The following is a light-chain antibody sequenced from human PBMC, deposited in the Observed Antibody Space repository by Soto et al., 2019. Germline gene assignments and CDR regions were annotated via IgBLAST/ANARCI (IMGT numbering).Light chain of an antibody. Sequence: QSVLTQPASVSGSPGQSITISCTGTSSDVGGYNYVSWYQQHPGKAPKLMIYEVSNRPSGVSNRFSGSKSGNKASLTISGIQDEDEADYYCSSYTSSSPDVFGTGTKLTVL. V-gene: IGLV2-14*01. CDR2: EVS. J-gene: IGLJ1*01. CDR3: SSYTSSSPDV. CDR1: SSDVGGYNY.